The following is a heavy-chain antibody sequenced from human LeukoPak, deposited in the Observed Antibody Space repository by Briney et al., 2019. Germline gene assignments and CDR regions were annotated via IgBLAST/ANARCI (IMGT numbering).Heavy chain of an antibody. Sequence: PSETLSLTCTVSGGSLIGGSYYWGWIRQPPGKGLEWIGSIYYSGTTYYNPSLKSRATISIDTPKFEFSLQLNSVTAADTAVYYCAKGERPQYMVRGVPYDYYLMDVWGRGTTVTVSS. J-gene: IGHJ6*02. CDR1: GGSLIGGSYY. V-gene: IGHV4-39*01. D-gene: IGHD3-10*01. CDR2: IYYSGTT. CDR3: AKGERPQYMVRGVPYDYYLMDV.